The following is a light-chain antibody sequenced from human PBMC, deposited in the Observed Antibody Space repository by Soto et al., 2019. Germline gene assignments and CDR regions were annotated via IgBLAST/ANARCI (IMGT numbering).Light chain of an antibody. CDR2: GAS. CDR3: QQYGISPLT. J-gene: IGKJ4*01. CDR1: QSVSSRY. Sequence: IVLRKYTGRLSCSPGEIAALSCVASQSVSSRYLAWYQQKPGQAPRLLIYGASSRATGIPDRFSGSGSGTDFTLTISRLEPEDFAVYYCQQYGISPLTFGGGTNVAIK. V-gene: IGKV3-20*01.